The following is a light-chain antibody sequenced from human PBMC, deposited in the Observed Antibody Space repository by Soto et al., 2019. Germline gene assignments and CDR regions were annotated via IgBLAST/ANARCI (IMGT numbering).Light chain of an antibody. J-gene: IGLJ1*01. V-gene: IGLV2-8*01. CDR2: EVS. CDR3: SSYAGSNNFEV. CDR1: SSDVGGYNY. Sequence: QSSLTNPPSASGSPGQSVTISCTGTSSDVGGYNYVSWYQQHPGKAPKLMIYEVSKRPSGVPDRFSGSKSGNTASLTVSGLQAEDEADYYCSSYAGSNNFEVFGTGTKVTVL.